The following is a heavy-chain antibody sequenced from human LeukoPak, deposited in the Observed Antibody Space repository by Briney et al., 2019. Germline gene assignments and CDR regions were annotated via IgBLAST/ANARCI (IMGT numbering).Heavy chain of an antibody. Sequence: EASETLSLTCTVSGGSMSGFFWTWIRQPPGRELEWIGSIYYSGRSTKYNPSLKSRVTISVDTSKSQFSLNLNSATAADTAVYYCARTSRHFYGSGTNLTPWPAGMDVWGQGTTVTVSS. V-gene: IGHV4-59*01. J-gene: IGHJ6*02. CDR1: GGSMSGFF. D-gene: IGHD3-10*01. CDR2: IYYSGRST. CDR3: ARTSRHFYGSGTNLTPWPAGMDV.